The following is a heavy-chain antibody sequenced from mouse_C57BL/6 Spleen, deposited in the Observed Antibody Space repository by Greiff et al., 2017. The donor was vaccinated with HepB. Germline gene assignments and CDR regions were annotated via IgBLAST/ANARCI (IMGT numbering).Heavy chain of an antibody. CDR3: TGTGSWFAY. Sequence: QVQLQQPGAELVKPGASVKLSCKASGYTFTSYWMQWVKQRPGQGLEWIGEIDPSDSYTNYNQKFKGQATLTVDTSSSTAYMQISSLTSEDAEVYYCTGTGSWFAYWGQGTLVTVSA. V-gene: IGHV1-50*01. CDR1: GYTFTSYW. J-gene: IGHJ3*01. CDR2: IDPSDSYT. D-gene: IGHD4-1*01.